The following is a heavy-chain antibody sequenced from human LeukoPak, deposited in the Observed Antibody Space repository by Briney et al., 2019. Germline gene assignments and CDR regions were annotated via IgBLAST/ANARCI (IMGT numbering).Heavy chain of an antibody. Sequence: SGTLSLTCAVSGGXISSTECYTWVRQPPGQGLEWIREIHHSGGTNYNVSLKSRVTISLDKSKNQFSLDLTSMTAADTAVYYCATRWVLTGEPYWGQGTLVTVSS. D-gene: IGHD7-27*01. J-gene: IGHJ4*02. CDR1: GGXISSTEC. CDR3: ATRWVLTGEPY. V-gene: IGHV4-4*02. CDR2: IHHSGGT.